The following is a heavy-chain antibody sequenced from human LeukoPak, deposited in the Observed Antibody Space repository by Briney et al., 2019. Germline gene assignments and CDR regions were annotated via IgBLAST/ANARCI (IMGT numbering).Heavy chain of an antibody. CDR3: ARAGKEYYDFWSGYQPVHYYGMDV. CDR2: ISAYNGNT. D-gene: IGHD3-3*01. CDR1: GYTFTSYG. V-gene: IGHV1-18*01. J-gene: IGHJ6*02. Sequence: GASVKVSCKASGYTFTSYGISWVRQAPGQGLEWMGWISAYNGNTNYAQKLQGRVTMTTDTSTSTAYVELRSLRSDDTAVYYCARAGKEYYDFWSGYQPVHYYGMDVWGQGTTVTVSS.